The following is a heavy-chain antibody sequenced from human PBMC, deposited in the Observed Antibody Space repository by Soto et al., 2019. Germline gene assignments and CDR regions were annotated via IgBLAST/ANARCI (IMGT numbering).Heavy chain of an antibody. J-gene: IGHJ3*02. CDR3: ARDCSSTSCYDAFDI. CDR2: IYTSGST. V-gene: IGHV4-4*07. CDR1: GGSISSYY. Sequence: SETLSLTCTVSGGSISSYYWSWIRQPAGKGLEWIGRIYTSGSTNYNPSLKSRVTMSVDTSKNQFSLKLSCVTAADTAVYYCARDCSSTSCYDAFDIWGQGTMVTVSS. D-gene: IGHD2-2*01.